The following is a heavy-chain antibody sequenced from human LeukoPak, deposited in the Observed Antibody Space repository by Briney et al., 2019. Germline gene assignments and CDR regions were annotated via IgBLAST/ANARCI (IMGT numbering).Heavy chain of an antibody. CDR3: ARDQTYGSGSYYSGTVYYYYGMGV. J-gene: IGHJ6*02. D-gene: IGHD3-10*01. Sequence: GGSLRLSCAASGFTFSSYSMNWVRQAPGKGLEWVSSISSSSSYIYYADSVKGRFTISRDNAKNSLYLQMNSLRAEDTAVYYCARDQTYGSGSYYSGTVYYYYGMGVWGQGTTVTVSS. CDR1: GFTFSSYS. V-gene: IGHV3-21*01. CDR2: ISSSSSYI.